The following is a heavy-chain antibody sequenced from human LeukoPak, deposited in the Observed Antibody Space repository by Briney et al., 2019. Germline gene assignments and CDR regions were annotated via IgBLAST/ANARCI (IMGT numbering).Heavy chain of an antibody. CDR1: GVSFSGYY. CDR3: ARTRWLQSLFDY. CDR2: INHSGST. D-gene: IGHD5-24*01. Sequence: SETLSLTCVVYGVSFSGYYWSWIRQPPGRGLEWIGEINHSGSTNYNPSLKSRVTISVDTSKNQFSLKLRSVAAADTAVYYCARTRWLQSLFDYWGQGTLVTVSS. J-gene: IGHJ4*02. V-gene: IGHV4-34*01.